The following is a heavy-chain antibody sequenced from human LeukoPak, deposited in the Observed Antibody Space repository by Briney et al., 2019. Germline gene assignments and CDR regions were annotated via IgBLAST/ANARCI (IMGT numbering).Heavy chain of an antibody. V-gene: IGHV3-30*02. CDR2: IRYDGSNK. CDR3: AKAVRVGATSFGDY. J-gene: IGHJ4*02. D-gene: IGHD1-26*01. Sequence: PGGSLRLSCAASGFTFSSYGMHWVRQAPGKGLEWVAFIRYDGSNKYYADSVKGRFTISRDNSKNTLYLQMNSLRAEDTAVYYCAKAVRVGATSFGDYRGQGTLVTVSS. CDR1: GFTFSSYG.